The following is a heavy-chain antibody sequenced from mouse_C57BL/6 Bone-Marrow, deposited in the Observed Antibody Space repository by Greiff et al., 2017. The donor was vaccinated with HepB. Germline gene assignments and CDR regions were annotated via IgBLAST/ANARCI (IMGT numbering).Heavy chain of an antibody. CDR1: GFNIKDDY. V-gene: IGHV14-4*01. CDR2: IDPENGDT. J-gene: IGHJ3*01. CDR3: TVITTVVGAY. Sequence: VQLQQSGAELVRPGASVKLSCTASGFNIKDDYMHWVKQRPEQGLEWIGWIDPENGDTEYASKFQGKATITADTSSNTAYLQLSSLTSEDTAVYYCTVITTVVGAYWGQGILVTVSA. D-gene: IGHD1-1*01.